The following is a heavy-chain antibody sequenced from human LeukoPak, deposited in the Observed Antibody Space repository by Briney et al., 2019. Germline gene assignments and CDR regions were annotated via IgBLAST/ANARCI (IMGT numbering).Heavy chain of an antibody. J-gene: IGHJ5*02. CDR2: IGTAGDT. Sequence: GGSQRLSCAASGFTFSSYDMHWVRQATGKGLEWVSAIGTAGDTYYPGSVKGRFTISRENAKDSLYLQMNSLRAGDTAVYYCARGYCSSTSCSSAGNWFDPWGQGTLVSVSS. CDR1: GFTFSSYD. CDR3: ARGYCSSTSCSSAGNWFDP. D-gene: IGHD2-2*01. V-gene: IGHV3-13*04.